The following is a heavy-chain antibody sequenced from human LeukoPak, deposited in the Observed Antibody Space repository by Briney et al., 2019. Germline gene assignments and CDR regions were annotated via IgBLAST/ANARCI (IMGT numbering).Heavy chain of an antibody. CDR1: GGTFSSYA. D-gene: IGHD3-10*01. CDR2: IFPIFGTA. Sequence: SLKVSCKASGGTFSSYAISWVRQAPGQGLEWMGGIFPIFGTANYAQKLQGRVTIAGDESTSTAYMELSSLRSEDTAVYYCASIRNMVRGVITHDYWGQGTLVTVSS. V-gene: IGHV1-69*01. J-gene: IGHJ4*02. CDR3: ASIRNMVRGVITHDY.